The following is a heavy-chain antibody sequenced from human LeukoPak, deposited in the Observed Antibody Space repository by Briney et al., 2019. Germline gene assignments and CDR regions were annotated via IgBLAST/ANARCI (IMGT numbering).Heavy chain of an antibody. CDR1: GFTFSSYG. V-gene: IGHV3-30*02. J-gene: IGHJ4*02. D-gene: IGHD2-2*01. Sequence: GGSLRLSCAASGFTFSSYGMHWVRQAPGKGLEWVAFIRYDGSNKYYADSVKGRFTISRDNSKNTLYLQMNSLRAEDTAVYYCAKDRTIVVVPTALGGWGQGTLVTVSS. CDR3: AKDRTIVVVPTALGG. CDR2: IRYDGSNK.